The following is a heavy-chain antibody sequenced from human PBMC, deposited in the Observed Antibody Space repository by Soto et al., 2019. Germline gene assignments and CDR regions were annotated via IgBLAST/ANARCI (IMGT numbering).Heavy chain of an antibody. CDR1: GDSVSSTSAA. J-gene: IGHJ6*03. V-gene: IGHV6-1*01. CDR2: TYYRSKWYI. CDR3: ARGSWDDVTGHYYMDV. D-gene: IGHD1-1*01. Sequence: QVQLQQSGPGLVKPSQTLSLTCDISGDSVSSTSAAWNWIRQTPSRGLEWLGRTYYRSKWYINYAVSVKSRITVNPDTSENQFSLRVNSVTPEDRAVYYCARGSWDDVTGHYYMDVWGKGTTVTVSS.